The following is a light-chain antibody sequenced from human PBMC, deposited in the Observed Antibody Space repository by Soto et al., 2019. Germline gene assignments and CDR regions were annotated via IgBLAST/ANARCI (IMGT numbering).Light chain of an antibody. CDR1: QDIRNY. CDR3: QNYDSAPIT. J-gene: IGKJ5*01. CDR2: AAS. V-gene: IGKV1-27*01. Sequence: DIQMTPSPSSLSASVGTRVSITPRASQDIRNYLAWYQQKPGKVPKVLIYAASTLQPGVPSRFSGSGSGTDFTLTINSLQPDDIATYYCQNYDSAPITFGQGTRLET.